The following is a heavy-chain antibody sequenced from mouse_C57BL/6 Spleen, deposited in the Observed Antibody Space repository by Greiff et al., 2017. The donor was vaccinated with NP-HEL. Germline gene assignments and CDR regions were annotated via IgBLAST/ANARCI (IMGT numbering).Heavy chain of an antibody. CDR1: GYAFSSYW. Sequence: QVQLQQSGAELVKPGASVKISCKASGYAFSSYWMNWVKQRPGKGLEWIGQIYPGDGDTNSNGKFKGKATLTADKSSSTAYMQLSSLTSEDSAVYFCARSGTSGWFAYWGQGTLVTVSA. D-gene: IGHD3-1*01. CDR2: IYPGDGDT. V-gene: IGHV1-80*01. J-gene: IGHJ3*01. CDR3: ARSGTSGWFAY.